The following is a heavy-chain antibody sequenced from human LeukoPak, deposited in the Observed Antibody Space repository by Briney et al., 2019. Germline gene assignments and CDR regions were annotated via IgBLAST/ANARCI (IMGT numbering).Heavy chain of an antibody. J-gene: IGHJ4*02. D-gene: IGHD5-24*01. CDR3: ARHVRLRQMDY. CDR2: IYFSGST. Sequence: SDTLSLPCTVSGGSISSSSYYWGWIRQPPGKGLEGNGSIYFSGSTSYNQSLKSRVTISVDTSKNQFSLKLSSVTAADTAVYYCARHVRLRQMDYCGQGTLVTVSS. V-gene: IGHV4-39*01. CDR1: GGSISSSSYY.